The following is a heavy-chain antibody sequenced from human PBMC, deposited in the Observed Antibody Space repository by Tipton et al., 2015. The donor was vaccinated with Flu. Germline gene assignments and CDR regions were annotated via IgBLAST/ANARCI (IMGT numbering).Heavy chain of an antibody. V-gene: IGHV3-9*01. Sequence: RSLRLSCAASGFTFDDYAMHWVRQAPGKGLEWVSGISWNSGSIGYADSVKGRFTISRDNAKNSLYLQMNSLRAEDTALYYCAKAYYYGSGNPYFDYWGQGTLVTVSS. D-gene: IGHD3-10*01. CDR2: ISWNSGSI. CDR1: GFTFDDYA. J-gene: IGHJ4*02. CDR3: AKAYYYGSGNPYFDY.